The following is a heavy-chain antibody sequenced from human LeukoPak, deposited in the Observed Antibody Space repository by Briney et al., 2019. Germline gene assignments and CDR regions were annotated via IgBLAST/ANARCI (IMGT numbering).Heavy chain of an antibody. D-gene: IGHD1-20*01. CDR2: IIPILGTA. CDR1: GGTFSSYA. CDR3: ARLGITGTTLLDYYYGMDV. J-gene: IGHJ6*02. Sequence: SVKVSCKASGGTFSSYAISWVRQAPGQGLEWMGRIIPILGTANYAQKFQGRVTITADKSTSTAYMELSSLRSEDTAVYYCARLGITGTTLLDYYYGMDVWGQGTTVTVSS. V-gene: IGHV1-69*04.